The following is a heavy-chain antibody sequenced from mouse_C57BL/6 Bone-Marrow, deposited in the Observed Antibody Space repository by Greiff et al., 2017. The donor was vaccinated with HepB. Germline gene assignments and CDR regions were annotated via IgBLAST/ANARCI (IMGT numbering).Heavy chain of an antibody. V-gene: IGHV1-55*01. D-gene: IGHD1-1*01. J-gene: IGHJ1*03. CDR2: IYPGSGST. Sequence: QVQLQQPGAELVKPGASVKMSCKASGYTFTSYWITWVKQRPGQGLEWIGDIYPGSGSTTYNEKFKSKATLTVDTSSSTAYMQLSSLTSEDSAVYYCARKGYGSSYWYFDVWGTGTTVTVSS. CDR1: GYTFTSYW. CDR3: ARKGYGSSYWYFDV.